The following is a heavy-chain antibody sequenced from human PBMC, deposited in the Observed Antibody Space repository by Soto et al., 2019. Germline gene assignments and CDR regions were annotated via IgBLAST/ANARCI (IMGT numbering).Heavy chain of an antibody. CDR3: TRHPPSYYDSNGYFDY. J-gene: IGHJ4*02. Sequence: ELPLVESGGGLVQPGGSLKLSCSASGFSFSGSAIHWVRQASGKGLEWVARIRGKVNNYATTYAVSVRGRFTISRDDSRNTAYLQMDSLKTEDTAVYYCTRHPPSYYDSNGYFDYWGQGTVVTVSS. V-gene: IGHV3-73*01. CDR1: GFSFSGSA. CDR2: IRGKVNNYAT. D-gene: IGHD3-22*01.